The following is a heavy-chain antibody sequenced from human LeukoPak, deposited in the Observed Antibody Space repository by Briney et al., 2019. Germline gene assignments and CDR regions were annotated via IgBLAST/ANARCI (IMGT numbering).Heavy chain of an antibody. CDR2: ISSSGSTI. V-gene: IGHV3-11*04. D-gene: IGHD3-22*01. CDR1: GFTFSDYY. Sequence: KPGGSLRLSCAASGFTFSDYYMSWIRQAPGKGLEWVSYISSSGSTIYYADSVKGRFTISRDNAKNSLYLQMNSLRAEDTAVYYCARDSHIYYDSRGYYGYYFDYWGQGTLVTVSS. CDR3: ARDSHIYYDSRGYYGYYFDY. J-gene: IGHJ4*02.